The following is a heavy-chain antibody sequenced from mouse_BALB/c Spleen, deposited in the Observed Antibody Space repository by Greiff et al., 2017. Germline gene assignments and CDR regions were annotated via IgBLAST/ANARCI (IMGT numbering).Heavy chain of an antibody. Sequence: LVESGPELVKPGASVKMSCKASGYTFTDYVISWVKQRTGQGLEWIGEIYPGSGSTYYNEKFKGKATLTADKSSNTAYMQLSSLTSEDSAVYFCARRVRRGGYYAMDYWGQGTSVTVSS. D-gene: IGHD2-14*01. V-gene: IGHV1-77*01. CDR2: IYPGSGST. CDR3: ARRVRRGGYYAMDY. J-gene: IGHJ4*01. CDR1: GYTFTDYV.